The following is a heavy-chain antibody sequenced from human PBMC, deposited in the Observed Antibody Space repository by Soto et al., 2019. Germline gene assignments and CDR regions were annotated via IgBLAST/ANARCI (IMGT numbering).Heavy chain of an antibody. D-gene: IGHD2-15*01. V-gene: IGHV4-34*01. CDR2: INHSGST. CDR1: GGSFSGYY. CDR3: ARGGYCSGGSCYWKGAWFDP. J-gene: IGHJ5*02. Sequence: QVQLQQWGAGLLKPSETLSLTCAVYGGSFSGYYWTWIRQPPGKGLEWIGEINHSGSTNYNPSLKRRITTSVDTSKNQFSLKLSSVTAADTAVYYCARGGYCSGGSCYWKGAWFDPWGQGTLVTVSS.